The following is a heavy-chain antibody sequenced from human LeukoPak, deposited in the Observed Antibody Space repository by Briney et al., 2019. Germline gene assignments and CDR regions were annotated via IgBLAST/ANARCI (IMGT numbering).Heavy chain of an antibody. J-gene: IGHJ4*02. Sequence: GGSLRLSCAASGFTFSSYAMHWVRQAPGKGLEWVAVISYDGSNKYYADSVKGRFTISRDNSKNTLYLQMNSLRAEDTAVYYCARDVLTYGSYFDYWGLGTLVTVSS. CDR2: ISYDGSNK. V-gene: IGHV3-30-3*01. D-gene: IGHD3-10*01. CDR3: ARDVLTYGSYFDY. CDR1: GFTFSSYA.